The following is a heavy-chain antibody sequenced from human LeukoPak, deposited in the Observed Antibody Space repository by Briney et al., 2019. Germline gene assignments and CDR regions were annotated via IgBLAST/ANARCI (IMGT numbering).Heavy chain of an antibody. J-gene: IGHJ3*02. CDR1: GFTFSSYW. CDR3: ARVGPSSLSYYYDSISGAFDI. Sequence: GGSLRPSCAASGFTFSSYWMSWVRQAPGKGLEWVANIKQDGSEKYYVDSVKGRFTISRDNAKNSLYLQMNSLRAEDTAVYYCARVGPSSLSYYYDSISGAFDIWGQGTMVTVSS. CDR2: IKQDGSEK. D-gene: IGHD3-22*01. V-gene: IGHV3-7*01.